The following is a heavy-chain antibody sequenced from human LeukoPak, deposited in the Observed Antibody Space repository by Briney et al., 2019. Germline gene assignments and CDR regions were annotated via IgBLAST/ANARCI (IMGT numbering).Heavy chain of an antibody. V-gene: IGHV3-23*01. CDR1: GFTFSSYA. CDR3: AKGGVLLWFGGNDY. J-gene: IGHJ4*02. Sequence: PGGSLRLSCAASGFTFSSYAMSWVRRAPGKGLEWVSAISVSGGSTYYADSVKGRFTISRDNSKNTLYLQMDSLRAEDTAVYYCAKGGVLLWFGGNDYWGQGTLVTVSS. CDR2: ISVSGGST. D-gene: IGHD3-10*01.